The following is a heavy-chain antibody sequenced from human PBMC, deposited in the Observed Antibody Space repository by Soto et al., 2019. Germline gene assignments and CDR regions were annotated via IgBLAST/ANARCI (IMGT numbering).Heavy chain of an antibody. V-gene: IGHV3-23*01. CDR2: ISGSGGST. J-gene: IGHJ6*02. D-gene: IGHD1-26*01. Sequence: GGSLRLSCAASGFTFSSYAMIWVRQAPGKGLEWVSAISGSGGSTYYADSVKGRFTISRDNSKNTLYLQMNSLRAEDTAVYYCAKGIRGLHYYYYGMDVWGQGTTVTVSS. CDR1: GFTFSSYA. CDR3: AKGIRGLHYYYYGMDV.